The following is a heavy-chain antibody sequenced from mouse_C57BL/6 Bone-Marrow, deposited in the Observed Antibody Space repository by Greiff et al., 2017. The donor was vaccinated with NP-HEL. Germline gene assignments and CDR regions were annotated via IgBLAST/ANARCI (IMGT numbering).Heavy chain of an antibody. V-gene: IGHV14-4*01. D-gene: IGHD2-1*01. J-gene: IGHJ3*01. CDR1: GFNIKDDY. CDR3: TTGSTIPTTWFAY. Sequence: VHVKQSGAELVRPGASVKLSCTASGFNIKDDYMHWVKQRPEQGLEWIGWIDPENGDTEYASKFQGKATITADTSSNTAYLQLSSLTSEDTAVYYCTTGSTIPTTWFAYWGQGTLVTVSA. CDR2: IDPENGDT.